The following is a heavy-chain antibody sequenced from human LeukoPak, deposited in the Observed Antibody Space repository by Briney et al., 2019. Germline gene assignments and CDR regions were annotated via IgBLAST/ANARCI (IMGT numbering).Heavy chain of an antibody. CDR2: INHSGST. CDR1: GGSFSGYY. V-gene: IGHV4-34*01. Sequence: SETLSLTCAVYGGSFSGYYWSWIHQPPGKGLEWIGEINHSGSTNYNPSLKSRVTISVDTSKNQFSLKLSSVTAADTAVYYCARANYDSRGYHLGGYYFDHWGQGTLVTVSS. CDR3: ARANYDSRGYHLGGYYFDH. D-gene: IGHD3-22*01. J-gene: IGHJ4*02.